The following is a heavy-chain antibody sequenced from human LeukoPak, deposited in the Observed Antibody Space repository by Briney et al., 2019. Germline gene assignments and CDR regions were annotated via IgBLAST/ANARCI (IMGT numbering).Heavy chain of an antibody. CDR1: GFTFSSYG. V-gene: IGHV3-30*02. Sequence: GGSLRLSCAASGFTFSSYGMHWVRQAPGKGLEWVAFIRYDGSNKYYADSVKGRFTISRDNSKNTLYLQMNSLRAEDTAVYYCASYGGFTSATLVDLLWGQGTLVTVSS. D-gene: IGHD4-23*01. CDR3: ASYGGFTSATLVDLL. J-gene: IGHJ4*02. CDR2: IRYDGSNK.